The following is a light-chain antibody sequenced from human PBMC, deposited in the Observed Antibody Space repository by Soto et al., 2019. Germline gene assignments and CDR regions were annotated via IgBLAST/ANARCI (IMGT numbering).Light chain of an antibody. CDR1: QSVSSSY. J-gene: IGKJ1*01. Sequence: IVFTQSPGTLSLSPGERATLSCRASQSVSSSYLAWYQQKPGQAPRLLIYGASSRATGIPDRFSGSGSGTDFTLTISRLEPEDFAVYYCQQYGRSPRTFGQGTKADNK. V-gene: IGKV3-20*01. CDR2: GAS. CDR3: QQYGRSPRT.